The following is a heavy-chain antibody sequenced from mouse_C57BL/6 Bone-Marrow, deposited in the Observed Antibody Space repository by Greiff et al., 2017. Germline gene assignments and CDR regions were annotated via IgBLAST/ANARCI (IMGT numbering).Heavy chain of an antibody. CDR1: GYTFTSYW. CDR3: ASSGQLGRGFDY. CDR2: IYPTSGRT. V-gene: IGHV1-55*01. J-gene: IGHJ2*01. Sequence: QVQLQQPGAELVKPGASVKMSCKASGYTFTSYWITWVKQRPGQGLEWIGDIYPTSGRTNYNEKFKSKAILTVDTSSNTAYMQLSSLTSEDSAVFYCASSGQLGRGFDYGGQGTTLTVSS. D-gene: IGHD4-1*02.